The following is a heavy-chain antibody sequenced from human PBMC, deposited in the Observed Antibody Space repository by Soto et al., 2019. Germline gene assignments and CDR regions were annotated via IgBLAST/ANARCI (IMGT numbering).Heavy chain of an antibody. CDR1: GFTFSSYG. CDR2: ISYDGSNK. Sequence: PGGAVKVSCAASGFTFSSYGMHWVRQAPGKGLEWVAVISYDGSNKYYADSVKGRFTISRDNSKNTLYLQMNSLRAEDTAVYYCAKGPPIVVVVANFDYWGQGTLVTVSS. D-gene: IGHD2-15*01. CDR3: AKGPPIVVVVANFDY. V-gene: IGHV3-30*18. J-gene: IGHJ4*02.